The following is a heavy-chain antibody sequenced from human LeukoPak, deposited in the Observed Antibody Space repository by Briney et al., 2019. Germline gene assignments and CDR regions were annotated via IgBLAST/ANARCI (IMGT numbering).Heavy chain of an antibody. CDR1: GFTFSSYE. D-gene: IGHD1-1*01. CDR2: IKQDGSQK. Sequence: GGSLRLSCAASGFTFSSYEMNWVRQAPGKGLEWVANIKQDGSQKYYVDSVKGRFTISRDNAKNSLYLQMSSLRAEDTAVYYCARDSNWASDYWGQGTLVTVSS. J-gene: IGHJ4*02. V-gene: IGHV3-7*04. CDR3: ARDSNWASDY.